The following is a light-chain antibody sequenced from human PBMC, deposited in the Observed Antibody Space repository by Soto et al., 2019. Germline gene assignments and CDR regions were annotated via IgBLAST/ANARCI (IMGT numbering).Light chain of an antibody. Sequence: EIVLTQSPATLSLSPGERATLSCRASQSVSNYLAWYQHKPGQGPRLLIYDAFNRATGIPARFSGSGSGTDFTLTISSLEPEDFAVYYCQQRSNFMYTFGQGTKLEIK. CDR2: DAF. CDR1: QSVSNY. J-gene: IGKJ2*01. V-gene: IGKV3-11*01. CDR3: QQRSNFMYT.